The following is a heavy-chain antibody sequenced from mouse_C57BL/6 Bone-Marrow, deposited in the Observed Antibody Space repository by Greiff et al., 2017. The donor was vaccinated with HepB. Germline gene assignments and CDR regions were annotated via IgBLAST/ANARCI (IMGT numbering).Heavy chain of an antibody. CDR2: IYPGNSDT. CDR1: GYTFTSYW. CDR3: TRHTTVVAHWYFDV. Sequence: VQLKQSGTVLARPGASVKMSCKTSGYTFTSYWMHWVKQRPGQGLEWIGAIYPGNSDTSYNQKFKGKAKLTAVTSASTAYMELSSLTNEDSAVYYCTRHTTVVAHWYFDVWGTGTTVTVSS. J-gene: IGHJ1*03. V-gene: IGHV1-5*01. D-gene: IGHD1-1*01.